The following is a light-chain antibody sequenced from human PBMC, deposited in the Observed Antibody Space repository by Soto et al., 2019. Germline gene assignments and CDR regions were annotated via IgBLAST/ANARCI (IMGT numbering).Light chain of an antibody. Sequence: QSALTQPRSVSGSPGQSVTVSCIGTSSDVGDYNSVSWYQQHPGKAPKLMIYDVSKRPSGVPDRFSGSKSGNTASLTISGLQAEDEADYYCRSYVGGYSYVFGIGTKLTVL. CDR2: DVS. V-gene: IGLV2-11*01. CDR3: RSYVGGYSYV. CDR1: SSDVGDYNS. J-gene: IGLJ1*01.